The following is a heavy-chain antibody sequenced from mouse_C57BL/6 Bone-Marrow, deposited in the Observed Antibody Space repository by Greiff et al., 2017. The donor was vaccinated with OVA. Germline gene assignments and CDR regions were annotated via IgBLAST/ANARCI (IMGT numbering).Heavy chain of an antibody. CDR3: ARFPYYYGSSYWYFDV. CDR1: GYAFSSSW. CDR2: IYPGDGDT. V-gene: IGHV1-82*01. J-gene: IGHJ1*03. Sequence: VQLQQSGPELVKPGASVKISCKASGYAFSSSWMNWVKQRPGKGLEWIGRIYPGDGDTNYNGKFKGKATLTADKSSSTAYMQLSSLTSEDSAVYFGARFPYYYGSSYWYFDVWGTGTTVTVSS. D-gene: IGHD1-1*01.